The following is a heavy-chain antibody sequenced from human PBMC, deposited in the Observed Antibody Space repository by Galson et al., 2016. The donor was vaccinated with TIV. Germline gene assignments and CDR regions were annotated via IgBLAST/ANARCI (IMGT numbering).Heavy chain of an antibody. Sequence: SVKVSCKASGYIFSNYGITWVRQAPGQGLEWMGWISAYNGNTKYLQKLQDRVSLSTDTTTSTAYMEVRSLTSEDAGVYYCARYGVVAAIRPYYQYGMDVWGQGTTVTVSS. D-gene: IGHD2-15*01. CDR2: ISAYNGNT. V-gene: IGHV1-18*01. CDR3: ARYGVVAAIRPYYQYGMDV. CDR1: GYIFSNYG. J-gene: IGHJ6*02.